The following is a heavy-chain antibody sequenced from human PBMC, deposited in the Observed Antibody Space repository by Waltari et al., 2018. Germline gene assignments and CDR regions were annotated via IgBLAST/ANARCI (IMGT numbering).Heavy chain of an antibody. D-gene: IGHD2-8*02. V-gene: IGHV1-69*13. J-gene: IGHJ6*02. Sequence: QVQLVQSGAEVKKPGSSVKVSCKAPGGTFSSYAISWVRQAPGQGLEWMGGIIPIFGTANYAQKFQGRVTITADESTSAAYMELSGLRAEDTAVYYCASGVLVGTGYYYGMDVWGQGTTVTVSS. CDR2: IIPIFGTA. CDR1: GGTFSSYA. CDR3: ASGVLVGTGYYYGMDV.